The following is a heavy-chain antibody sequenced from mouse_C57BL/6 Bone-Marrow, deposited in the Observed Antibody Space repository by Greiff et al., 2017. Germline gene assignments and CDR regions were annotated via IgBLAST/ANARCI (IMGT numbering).Heavy chain of an antibody. V-gene: IGHV1-72*01. CDR2: IAPNSGGT. Sequence: QVQLQQPGAELVKPGASVKLSCKASGYTFTSYWLHWVKQRPGRGLEWIGRIAPNSGGTKYNEKFKSTATLTDDKPSSTAYMQLSSLTSEDSAVYYCAGYDYDAMDYWGQGTSVTVSS. CDR1: GYTFTSYW. J-gene: IGHJ4*01. CDR3: AGYDYDAMDY.